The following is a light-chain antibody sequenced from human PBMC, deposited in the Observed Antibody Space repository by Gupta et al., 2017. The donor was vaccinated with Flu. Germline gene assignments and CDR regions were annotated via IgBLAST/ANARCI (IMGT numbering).Light chain of an antibody. V-gene: IGKV3-20*01. CDR3: HHFSSSPCT. CDR2: GAS. J-gene: IGKJ2*02. Sequence: VTVLLTSWQCDSPCCGAQQMGVRNCFDWYQQKPVQAPRLLIYGASNSVNGLPDRFSGSGVGTDFTLTISRLEHEDSAVYYCHHFSSSPCTFGQGTKLEIK. CDR1: QMGVRNC.